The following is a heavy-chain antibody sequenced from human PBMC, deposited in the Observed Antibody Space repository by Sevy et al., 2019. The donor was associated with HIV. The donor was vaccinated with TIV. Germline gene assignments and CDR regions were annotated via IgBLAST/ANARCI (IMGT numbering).Heavy chain of an antibody. CDR3: ARDSLYYYDSSGYLYYFDY. V-gene: IGHV3-33*01. CDR1: GFTFSSYG. D-gene: IGHD3-22*01. J-gene: IGHJ4*02. Sequence: GGSLRLSCAASGFTFSSYGMHWVRQAPGKGLEWVAVIWYDGSNKYYADSVKGRFTISRDNSKNTLYLQMNSLRAEDTAVYYCARDSLYYYDSSGYLYYFDYWGQGTLVTVSS. CDR2: IWYDGSNK.